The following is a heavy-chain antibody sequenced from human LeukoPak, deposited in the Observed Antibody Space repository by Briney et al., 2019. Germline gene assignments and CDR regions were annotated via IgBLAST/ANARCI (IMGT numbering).Heavy chain of an antibody. CDR3: ARDGAVDILTGYGAFDI. D-gene: IGHD3-9*01. Sequence: SETLSLTCTVPGGSISSYYWSWIRQPPGKGLEWIGYIFYTGSTNYNPSLKSRVTISVDTSKNQFSLRLNSVSAADTAVYYCARDGAVDILTGYGAFDIWGQGTMVTVSS. V-gene: IGHV4-59*01. CDR1: GGSISSYY. CDR2: IFYTGST. J-gene: IGHJ3*02.